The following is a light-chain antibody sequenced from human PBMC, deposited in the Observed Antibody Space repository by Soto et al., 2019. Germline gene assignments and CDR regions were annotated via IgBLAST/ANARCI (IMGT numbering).Light chain of an antibody. Sequence: DIQMTHSPSTLSASVGDRVTIACRASQSISSWLAWYQQKPRKAPKLLIYDASTLESGVPSRFSDSGSGTEFTLTITSLQPDDFATYYCQQYNSYSYTFGQGTKLEIK. V-gene: IGKV1-5*01. CDR3: QQYNSYSYT. CDR1: QSISSW. J-gene: IGKJ2*01. CDR2: DAS.